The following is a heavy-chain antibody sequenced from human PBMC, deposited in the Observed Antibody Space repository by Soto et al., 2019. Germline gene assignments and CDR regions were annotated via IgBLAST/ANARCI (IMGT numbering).Heavy chain of an antibody. V-gene: IGHV1-3*01. D-gene: IGHD1-1*01. J-gene: IGHJ6*02. CDR1: GYTFTSYA. CDR3: ARVETGSYYYGMDV. CDR2: INAGNGNT. Sequence: QVQLVQSGAEVKKPGASVKVSCKASGYTFTSYAMHWVRQAPGQRLEWMGWINAGNGNTKYSQKFQGRVTITRDTSASTAYMELSSLRSEDTAVYYCARVETGSYYYGMDVWGQGTTVTVSS.